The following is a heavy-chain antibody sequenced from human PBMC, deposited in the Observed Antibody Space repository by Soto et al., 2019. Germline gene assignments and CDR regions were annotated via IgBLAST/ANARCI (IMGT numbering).Heavy chain of an antibody. Sequence: PSETLSLTCTVSGGSISSGDCYWSWIRQPPGKGLEWIGYIYYSGSTYYNPSLKSRVTISVDTSKNQFSLKLSSVTAADTAVYYCARGGYDFWSGYYVYYYYGMDVWGQGTTVTVSS. J-gene: IGHJ6*02. CDR2: IYYSGST. D-gene: IGHD3-3*01. V-gene: IGHV4-30-4*01. CDR1: GGSISSGDCY. CDR3: ARGGYDFWSGYYVYYYYGMDV.